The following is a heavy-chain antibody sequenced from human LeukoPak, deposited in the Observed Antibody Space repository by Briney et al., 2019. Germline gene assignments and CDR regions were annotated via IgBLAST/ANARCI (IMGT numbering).Heavy chain of an antibody. V-gene: IGHV3-30*04. CDR3: ARDFRFLEWLETYYYGMDV. CDR1: GFTFSSYA. CDR2: ISYDGSNK. D-gene: IGHD3-3*01. Sequence: GRSLRLSCAASGFTFSSYAMHWVRQAPGKGLEWVAVISYDGSNKYCADSVKGRFIISRDNSKNTLYLQMNSLRAEDTAVYYCARDFRFLEWLETYYYGMDVWGQGTTVTVSS. J-gene: IGHJ6*02.